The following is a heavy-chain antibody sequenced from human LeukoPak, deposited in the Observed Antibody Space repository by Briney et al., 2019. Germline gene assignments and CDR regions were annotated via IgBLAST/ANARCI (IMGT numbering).Heavy chain of an antibody. V-gene: IGHV4-4*02. CDR3: ARQYGGSSSWYDY. Sequence: SETLSLTCAVSGASINSSNWWSWVRQSPGKGLEWIGEIYHSGSTNYNPSLKSRVIISVDKSKNQFSLKVTSVTAADTAMYYCARQYGGSSSWYDYWGQGTLVTVSS. D-gene: IGHD6-13*01. J-gene: IGHJ4*02. CDR1: GASINSSNW. CDR2: IYHSGST.